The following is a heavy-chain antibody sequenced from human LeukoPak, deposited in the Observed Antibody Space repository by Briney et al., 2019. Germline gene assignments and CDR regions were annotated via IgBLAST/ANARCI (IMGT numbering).Heavy chain of an antibody. CDR1: GFTFSSYT. J-gene: IGHJ6*02. Sequence: AGSLRLSCAASGFTFSSYTMNWVRQAPGKGLEWVSSISSSSSYMYYADSVKGRFTISRDNAKNSLYLQRNSLRAEDTAVYYCARDRDVPAIGMDVWGQGTTVTVSS. V-gene: IGHV3-21*06. CDR3: ARDRDVPAIGMDV. CDR2: ISSSSSYM.